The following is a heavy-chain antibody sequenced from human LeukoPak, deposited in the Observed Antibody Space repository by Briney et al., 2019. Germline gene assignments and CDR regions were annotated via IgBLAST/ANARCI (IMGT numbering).Heavy chain of an antibody. CDR3: AKTGGHYFDY. CDR2: INHSGST. D-gene: IGHD7-27*01. V-gene: IGHV4-34*01. CDR1: GGSFSGYY. Sequence: PSETLSLTCAVYGGSFSGYYWSWIRQPPGKGLEWIGEINHSGSTNYNPSLKSRVTISVDTSKNQFSLKLSFVTAADTAVYYCAKTGGHYFDYWGQGTLVTVSS. J-gene: IGHJ4*02.